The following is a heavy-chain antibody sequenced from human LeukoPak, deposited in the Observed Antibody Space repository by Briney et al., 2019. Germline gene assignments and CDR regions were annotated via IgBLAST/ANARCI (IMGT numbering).Heavy chain of an antibody. Sequence: ASVKVSCKASGYTFTSYGISWVRQAPGQGLEWMGWISAYNGNTNYAQKLQGRVTMTTDTSTSTAYMELSSLRSEDTAVYYCATDRGSGYYVHDAFDIWGQGTMVTVSS. D-gene: IGHD3-22*01. J-gene: IGHJ3*02. CDR2: ISAYNGNT. V-gene: IGHV1-18*01. CDR1: GYTFTSYG. CDR3: ATDRGSGYYVHDAFDI.